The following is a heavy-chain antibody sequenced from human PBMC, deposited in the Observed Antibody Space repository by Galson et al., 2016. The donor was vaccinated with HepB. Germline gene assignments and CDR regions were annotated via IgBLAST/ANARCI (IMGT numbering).Heavy chain of an antibody. V-gene: IGHV1-24*01. CDR1: GYTRTELS. D-gene: IGHD3-22*01. CDR2: FDPEDGET. Sequence: SVKVSCKVSGYTRTELSMHWVRQAPGEGLEWIGGFDPEDGETFYAQEFQGRVLMTEDSSTGTAYMELGSLRSEDTAVYYCTLYYYDTSGYYFFDNWGQGTRVTGSA. CDR3: TLYYYDTSGYYFFDN. J-gene: IGHJ4*02.